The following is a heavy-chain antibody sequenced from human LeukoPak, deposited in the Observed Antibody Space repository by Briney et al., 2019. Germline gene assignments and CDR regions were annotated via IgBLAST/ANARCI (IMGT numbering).Heavy chain of an antibody. D-gene: IGHD1-7*01. CDR1: RASFSGYY. CDR3: ARHIQELLTDY. CDR2: INHGGGT. Sequence: SETLSLTCAVYRASFSGYYWSWIRQSPGKGLEWIGEINHGGGTNYNPSLKSRVTLSVDTSKNQFSLQLTSVTAADTAVYYCARHIQELLTDYWGQGTLVTVSS. J-gene: IGHJ4*02. V-gene: IGHV4-34*01.